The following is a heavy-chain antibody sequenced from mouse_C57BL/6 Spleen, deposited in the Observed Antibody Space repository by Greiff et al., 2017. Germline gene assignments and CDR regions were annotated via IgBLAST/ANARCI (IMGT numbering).Heavy chain of an antibody. Sequence: VQLQQSGPELVKPGASVKISCKASGYAFSSSWMNWVKQRPGKGLEWIGRIYPGDGDTNYNGKFKGKATLTADKSSSTAYMQLSSLTSEDSAVYFCANWDGYFDYWGQGTTLTVSS. CDR1: GYAFSSSW. CDR3: ANWDGYFDY. D-gene: IGHD4-1*01. J-gene: IGHJ2*01. CDR2: IYPGDGDT. V-gene: IGHV1-82*01.